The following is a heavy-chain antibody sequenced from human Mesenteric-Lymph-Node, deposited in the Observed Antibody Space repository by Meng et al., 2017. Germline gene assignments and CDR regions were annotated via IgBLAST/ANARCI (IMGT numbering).Heavy chain of an antibody. CDR2: ISAYNGNT. V-gene: IGHV1-18*01. CDR1: GYTFTSYG. D-gene: IGHD6-6*01. J-gene: IGHJ6*02. CDR3: ASRSSGGMNYYYYGMDV. Sequence: ASVKVSCKASGYTFTSYGISWVRQALGQGLEWMGWISAYNGNTNYAQKLQGRVTMTTDTSTSTAYMELRSLRSDDTAVYYCASRSSGGMNYYYYGMDVWGQGTTVTVSS.